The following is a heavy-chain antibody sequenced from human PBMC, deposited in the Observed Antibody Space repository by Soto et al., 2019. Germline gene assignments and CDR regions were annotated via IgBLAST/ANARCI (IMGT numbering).Heavy chain of an antibody. V-gene: IGHV3-23*01. CDR1: GFTFSSYA. CDR3: AKVGDSSGYAKYFQQ. D-gene: IGHD3-22*01. Sequence: WSLRLSCAASGFTFSSYAMTWVRQAPGKGLEWVSSLSGSGDKTYYADSVKGRFTISRDNSKSTLYLQMNSLTADDTAVYYCAKVGDSSGYAKYFQQWGLGX. J-gene: IGHJ1*01. CDR2: LSGSGDKT.